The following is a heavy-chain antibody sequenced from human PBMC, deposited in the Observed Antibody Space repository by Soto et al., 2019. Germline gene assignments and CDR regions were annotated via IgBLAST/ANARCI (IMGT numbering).Heavy chain of an antibody. CDR3: VRQGFGALPGLVDV. D-gene: IGHD3-10*01. Sequence: QVQLQESGPGLVKPSETLSLICSDSGGSISSHNWGWIRLPPGKGLEWIGYIRDSGDTSYNPSLNSRVTRSLDTSKKEFSLKLTSVTAADTAVYYCVRQGFGALPGLVDVWGQGTTVTVSS. CDR2: IRDSGDT. J-gene: IGHJ6*02. CDR1: GGSISSHN. V-gene: IGHV4-59*08.